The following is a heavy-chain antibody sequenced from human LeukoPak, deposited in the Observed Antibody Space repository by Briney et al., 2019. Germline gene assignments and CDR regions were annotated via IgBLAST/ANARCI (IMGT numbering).Heavy chain of an antibody. Sequence: GGSLTLSCAASGFTYINYIMNWLRQPGGKELEGVSSINSSSSCIYYADSVKGRFTISRHKAKTSLYLQMNSLRAEDTAVYYCARVPFLGSGGYDYWGQGTLVTVSS. CDR2: INSSSSCI. J-gene: IGHJ4*02. CDR1: GFTYINYI. V-gene: IGHV3-21*01. D-gene: IGHD2-15*01. CDR3: ARVPFLGSGGYDY.